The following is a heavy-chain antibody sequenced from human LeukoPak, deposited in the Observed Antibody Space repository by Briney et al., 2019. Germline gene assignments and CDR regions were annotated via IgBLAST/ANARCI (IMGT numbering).Heavy chain of an antibody. Sequence: GGSLRLSCAASGFTFSDYYMSWLRQAPGKGLEWVSYISSSGSTIYYADSVKGRFTISRDNAKNSLYLQMNSLRAEDTAVYYCAVSVGATSEWLDPWGQGTLVTVSS. CDR1: GFTFSDYY. CDR2: ISSSGSTI. V-gene: IGHV3-11*04. J-gene: IGHJ5*02. D-gene: IGHD1-26*01. CDR3: AVSVGATSEWLDP.